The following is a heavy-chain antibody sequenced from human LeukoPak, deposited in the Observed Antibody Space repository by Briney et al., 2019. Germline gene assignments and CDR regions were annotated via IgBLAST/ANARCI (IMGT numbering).Heavy chain of an antibody. Sequence: GGSLRLSCAASGFTFSSYALGWVRQAPGKGLEWVSTISASGGSTYYADSVKGRFAISRDSSRNTVYLQMNRLRAEDTAMYYCAKADHHFDYWGQGALVTVSS. CDR3: AKADHHFDY. V-gene: IGHV3-23*01. CDR2: ISASGGST. J-gene: IGHJ4*02. CDR1: GFTFSSYA.